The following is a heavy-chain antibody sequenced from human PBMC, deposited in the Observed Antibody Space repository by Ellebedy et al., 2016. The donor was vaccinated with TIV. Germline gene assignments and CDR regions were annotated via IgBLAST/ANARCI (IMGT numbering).Heavy chain of an antibody. Sequence: GESLKISCAASGFTFSTFDMTWARQAPGKGLEWVSTIIGVDDSTYYADSVKGRFTISKDSSKNTLYLQMNSLRAEDTAIYYCAKDYSADPQYDIYDLWGQGTLVTVSS. CDR2: IIGVDDST. CDR3: AKDYSADPQYDIYDL. J-gene: IGHJ4*02. D-gene: IGHD3-9*01. CDR1: GFTFSTFD. V-gene: IGHV3-23*01.